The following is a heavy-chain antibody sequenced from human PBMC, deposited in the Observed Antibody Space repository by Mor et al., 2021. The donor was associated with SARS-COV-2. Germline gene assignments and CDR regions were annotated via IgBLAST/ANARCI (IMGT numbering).Heavy chain of an antibody. V-gene: IGHV1-46*03. D-gene: IGHD2-21*02. Sequence: SYAQKFEVRVTMTRDTSTSTVYMEVSSLRSKDTAVYYCAGGDGDSFDYWGQGTLVTVSS. J-gene: IGHJ4*02. CDR3: AGGDGDSFDY.